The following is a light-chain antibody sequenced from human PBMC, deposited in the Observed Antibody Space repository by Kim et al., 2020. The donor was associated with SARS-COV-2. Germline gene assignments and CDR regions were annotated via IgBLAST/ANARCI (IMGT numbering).Light chain of an antibody. CDR3: QVWDSSIVV. CDR2: YDS. V-gene: IGLV3-21*04. Sequence: SYELTQPPSVSVAPGKTARITCGGNNIGSKSVHWYQQKPGQAPVLVIYYDSDRPSGIPERFSGSNSGNTATLTISRIEAGDEADYYCQVWDSSIVVFGGG. CDR1: NIGSKS. J-gene: IGLJ2*01.